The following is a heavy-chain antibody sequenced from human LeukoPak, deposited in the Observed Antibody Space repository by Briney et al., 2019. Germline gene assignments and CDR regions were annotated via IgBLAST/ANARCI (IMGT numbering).Heavy chain of an antibody. J-gene: IGHJ4*02. V-gene: IGHV3-11*01. Sequence: GGSLRLSCAASGFTFSDYYMSWIRQAPGKGLEWVSYISSSGSTIYYADSVKGRFTISRDHAKNSLYLQMNSLRAEDTAVYYCARDYYDSSGYYLLGYWGRGTLVTVSS. CDR2: ISSSGSTI. CDR1: GFTFSDYY. CDR3: ARDYYDSSGYYLLGY. D-gene: IGHD3-22*01.